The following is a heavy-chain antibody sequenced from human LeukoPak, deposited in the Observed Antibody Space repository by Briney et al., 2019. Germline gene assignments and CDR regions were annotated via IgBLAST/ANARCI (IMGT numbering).Heavy chain of an antibody. CDR2: IYYSGST. CDR3: ASGYDSSAYQPFIDY. Sequence: SETLSLTCTVHGGSISSSSYYWGWIRQPPGKGLEWIVSIYYSGSTYYNPSLKSRVTISVETSKNQFSLKLRSVTAADTAVYYCASGYDSSAYQPFIDYWGQGTLVTVSS. CDR1: GGSISSSSYY. D-gene: IGHD3-22*01. J-gene: IGHJ4*02. V-gene: IGHV4-39*01.